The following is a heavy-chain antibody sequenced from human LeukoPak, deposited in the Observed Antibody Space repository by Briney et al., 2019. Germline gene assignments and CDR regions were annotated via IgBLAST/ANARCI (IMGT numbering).Heavy chain of an antibody. Sequence: PGGSLRLSCAASGFTVSSNYMSWVRQAPGKGLEWVSVIYSGGSTYYADCVKGRFTISRDNSKNTLYLQMNSLRAEDTAVYYCARERQYYFDYWGQGTLVTVSS. CDR3: ARERQYYFDY. CDR1: GFTVSSNY. CDR2: IYSGGST. V-gene: IGHV3-53*01. J-gene: IGHJ4*02.